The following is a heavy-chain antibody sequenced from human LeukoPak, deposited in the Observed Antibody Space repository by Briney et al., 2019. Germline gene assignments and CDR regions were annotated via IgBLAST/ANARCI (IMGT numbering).Heavy chain of an antibody. CDR1: GYTFTSLG. D-gene: IGHD3-22*01. CDR2: ISGDNGNT. CDR3: ARDCDRSGYYCY. Sequence: ASVKVSCKASGYTFTSLGISWVRQAPGQGLERMGWISGDNGNTYYAQKLQGRVTLTTDTSTSTAYMELRSLRSDDTAVYYCARDCDRSGYYCYWGQGTQVTVSS. V-gene: IGHV1-18*01. J-gene: IGHJ4*02.